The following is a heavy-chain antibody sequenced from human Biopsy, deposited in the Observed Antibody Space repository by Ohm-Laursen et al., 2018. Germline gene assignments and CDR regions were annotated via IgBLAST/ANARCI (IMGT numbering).Heavy chain of an antibody. CDR2: IYYSGST. CDR3: ARATNSTGWPYYYFYGMDV. V-gene: IGHV4-59*12. Sequence: SETLSLTCTVSGGSISRDYWSWIRQTPGKGLEWIGYIYYSGSTNYNPSLKSRVTISVDTSKNQFSLRLNSVTAADTAVYYCARATNSTGWPYYYFYGMDVWGQGTTVTVFS. J-gene: IGHJ6*02. CDR1: GGSISRDY. D-gene: IGHD2/OR15-2a*01.